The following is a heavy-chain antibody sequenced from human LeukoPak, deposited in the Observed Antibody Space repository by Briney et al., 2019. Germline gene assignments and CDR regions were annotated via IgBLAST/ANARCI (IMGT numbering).Heavy chain of an antibody. D-gene: IGHD4-17*01. CDR2: IIPIFGTA. V-gene: IGHV1-69*01. J-gene: IGHJ4*02. CDR1: GGTFSSYA. CDR3: AGRATAGLDY. Sequence: ASVKVSCKASGGTFSSYAISWVRQAPGQRLEWMGGIIPIFGTANYAQKFQGRVTITADESTSTAYMELSSLRSEDTAVYYCAGRATAGLDYWGQGTLVTVSS.